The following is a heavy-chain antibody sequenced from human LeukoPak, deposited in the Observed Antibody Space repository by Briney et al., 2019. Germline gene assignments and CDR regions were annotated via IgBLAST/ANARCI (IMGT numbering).Heavy chain of an antibody. CDR1: GYAFTSYD. V-gene: IGHV1-8*01. J-gene: IGHJ5*02. CDR2: MNPNSGNT. D-gene: IGHD1-26*01. Sequence: ASVKVSCKASGYAFTSYDINWVRQATGQGLEWMGWMNPNSGNTGYAQKFQGRVTMTRNTSISTAYMELSSLRSEDTAVYYCARRAVSGGYGIHWFDPWGQGTLVTVSS. CDR3: ARRAVSGGYGIHWFDP.